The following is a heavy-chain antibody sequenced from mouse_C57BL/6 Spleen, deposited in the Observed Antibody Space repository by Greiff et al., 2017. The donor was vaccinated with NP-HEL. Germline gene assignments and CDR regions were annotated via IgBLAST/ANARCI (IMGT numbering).Heavy chain of an antibody. V-gene: IGHV1-19*01. CDR3: ARRGVATDYYAMDY. CDR1: GYTFTDYY. D-gene: IGHD1-1*02. Sequence: EVQLQQSGPVLVKPGASVKMSCKASGYTFTDYYMNWVKQSHGKSLEWIGVINPYNGGTSYNQKFKGKATLTVDKSSSTAYMELNSLTSEDSAVYYCARRGVATDYYAMDYWGQGTSVTVSS. J-gene: IGHJ4*01. CDR2: INPYNGGT.